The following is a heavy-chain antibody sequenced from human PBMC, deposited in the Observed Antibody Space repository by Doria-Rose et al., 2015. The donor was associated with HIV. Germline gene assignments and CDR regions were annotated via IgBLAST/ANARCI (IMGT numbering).Heavy chain of an antibody. J-gene: IGHJ6*03. D-gene: IGHD3-3*01. CDR1: GFSFESYA. Sequence: VQLVQSGGGLVQPGRSLRLSCVGSGFSFESYAMHWVRLAPGKGLEWVAGISWDSGAEGNADSVEVRFTISRDIAKKSVYLEMRSLRPEDTAFYYCAKAPIIGPKYYFYMDVWGEGTSVTVSS. V-gene: IGHV3-9*01. CDR3: AKAPIIGPKYYFYMDV. CDR2: ISWDSGAE.